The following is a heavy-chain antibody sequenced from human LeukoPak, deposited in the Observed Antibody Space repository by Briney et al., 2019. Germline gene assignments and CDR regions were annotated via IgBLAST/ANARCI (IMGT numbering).Heavy chain of an antibody. D-gene: IGHD3-3*01. CDR2: IYTSGST. CDR1: GDSISSYY. CDR3: ARGGPFNGGLLAY. Sequence: ASETLSLTCTVSGDSISSYYWSWIRQPAGKGLEWIGRIYTSGSTSYNPSLKSRVTMSLDTSKNQFSLKLSSVTAADTAVYYCARGGPFNGGLLAYWGREPWSPSPQ. V-gene: IGHV4-4*07. J-gene: IGHJ4*02.